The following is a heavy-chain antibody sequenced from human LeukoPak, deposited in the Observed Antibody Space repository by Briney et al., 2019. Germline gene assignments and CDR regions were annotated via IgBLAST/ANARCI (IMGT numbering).Heavy chain of an antibody. CDR1: GGSIGSYY. J-gene: IGHJ3*02. CDR2: IYYSGST. Sequence: PSETLSLTCTVSGGSIGSYYWSWIRQPPGKGLEWIGYIYYSGSTNYNPSLKSRVTISVDTSKNQFSLKLSSVTAADTAVYYCASTDHDAFDIWGQGTMVTVSS. V-gene: IGHV4-59*01. CDR3: ASTDHDAFDI.